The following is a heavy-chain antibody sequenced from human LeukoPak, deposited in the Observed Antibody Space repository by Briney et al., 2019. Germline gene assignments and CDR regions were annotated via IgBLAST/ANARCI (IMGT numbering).Heavy chain of an antibody. D-gene: IGHD4-17*01. J-gene: IGHJ4*02. CDR2: ITTYNGNT. Sequence: ASVKVSCKASGYTFTSYPISWVRQAPGQGLEWMGWITTYNGNTKYAQKLQGRVTMTTDKSTSTVYMDLRGLRSDDTAVYYCARGYDYGDYVGDFDYWGQGTLVTVSS. V-gene: IGHV1-18*01. CDR1: GYTFTSYP. CDR3: ARGYDYGDYVGDFDY.